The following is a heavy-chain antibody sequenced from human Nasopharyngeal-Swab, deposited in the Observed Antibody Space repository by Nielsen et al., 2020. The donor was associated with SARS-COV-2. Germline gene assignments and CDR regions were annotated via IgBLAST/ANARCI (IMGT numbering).Heavy chain of an antibody. CDR2: IWYDGSNK. V-gene: IGHV3-33*01. CDR3: ARAWELHYFDY. Sequence: GESLKISCAAPGFTFSSYGMHWVRQAPGKGLEWVAVIWYDGSNKYYADSVKGRFTISRDNSKNTLYLQMNSLRAEDTAVYYCARAWELHYFDYWGQGTLVTVSS. J-gene: IGHJ4*02. CDR1: GFTFSSYG. D-gene: IGHD1-26*01.